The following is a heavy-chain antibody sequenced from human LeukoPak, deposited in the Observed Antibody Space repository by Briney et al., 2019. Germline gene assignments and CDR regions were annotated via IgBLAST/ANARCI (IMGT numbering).Heavy chain of an antibody. D-gene: IGHD2-2*01. CDR2: IRQEGSEK. J-gene: IGHJ4*02. CDR1: VFTLSSYW. CDR3: AREVVPAALISNYLDY. Sequence: GGSLRLSCAASVFTLSSYWIRWVRQAPGKGREGVAKIRQEGSEKYYVDSVKGRLTISRDNAKNPLYLQMKGLRAEDTAVYYCAREVVPAALISNYLDYWGQGTLVTVSS. V-gene: IGHV3-7*01.